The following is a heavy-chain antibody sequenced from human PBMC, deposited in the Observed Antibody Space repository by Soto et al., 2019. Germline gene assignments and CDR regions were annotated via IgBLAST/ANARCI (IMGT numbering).Heavy chain of an antibody. V-gene: IGHV4-39*01. Sequence: SETLSLTCTVSGGSISSGTYYWGWIRQPPGKGLEWIGTMYYSGSTNYNSSLKSRVTISIDTSKNQFSLKLTSVTAADTAMYYCARHFSPIPEGFDPWGQGTLVTVSS. CDR1: GGSISSGTYY. CDR2: MYYSGST. CDR3: ARHFSPIPEGFDP. J-gene: IGHJ5*02.